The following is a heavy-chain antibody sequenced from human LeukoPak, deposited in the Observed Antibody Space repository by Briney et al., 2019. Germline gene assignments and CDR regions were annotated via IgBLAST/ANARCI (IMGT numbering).Heavy chain of an antibody. CDR3: ARRLGYCSGGSCYSDYYGMDV. D-gene: IGHD2-15*01. V-gene: IGHV3-48*01. CDR1: GFTFSGYS. CDR2: ISGSSDTI. Sequence: PGGSLRLSCAASGFTFSGYSMNWVRQAPGKGLEFVSFISGSSDTIYYADSVKGRFTISRDNVKKSLYLQMNSLRAGDTAVYYCARRLGYCSGGSCYSDYYGMDVWGQGTTVTVSS. J-gene: IGHJ6*02.